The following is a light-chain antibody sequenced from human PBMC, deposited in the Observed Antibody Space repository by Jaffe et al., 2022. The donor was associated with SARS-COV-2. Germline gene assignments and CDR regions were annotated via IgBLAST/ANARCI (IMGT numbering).Light chain of an antibody. CDR2: AAS. CDR3: QQSYSTPT. Sequence: DIQMTQSPSSLSASVGDRVTITCRASQSISDYLNWYQQKPGKAPKLLIYAASSLQSGVPSRFSGSGSGTDFTLTIGSLQPEDFATYFCQQSYSTPTFGPGTKVDIK. V-gene: IGKV1-39*01. CDR1: QSISDY. J-gene: IGKJ3*01.